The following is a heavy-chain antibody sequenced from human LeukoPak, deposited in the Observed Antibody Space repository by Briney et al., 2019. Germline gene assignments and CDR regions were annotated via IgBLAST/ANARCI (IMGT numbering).Heavy chain of an antibody. Sequence: GASVKGSCKASGYTFTSYYMHWVRQAPGQGLEWMGIINPSGGSTSYAQKFQGRVTMTRDTSTSTVYMELSSLRSEDTAVYYCASSRIQNYYYYGMDVWGQGTTVTVSS. D-gene: IGHD5-18*01. CDR1: GYTFTSYY. V-gene: IGHV1-46*01. J-gene: IGHJ6*02. CDR2: INPSGGST. CDR3: ASSRIQNYYYYGMDV.